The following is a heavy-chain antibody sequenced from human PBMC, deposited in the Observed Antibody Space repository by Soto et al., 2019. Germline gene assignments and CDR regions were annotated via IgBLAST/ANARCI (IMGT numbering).Heavy chain of an antibody. J-gene: IGHJ4*02. V-gene: IGHV3-64D*06. CDR3: VAPPGGASSGWRGDY. Sequence: PGGSLRLSCSASGFTFSSYAMHWVRQAPGKGLEYVSAISSNGGSTYYADSVKGRFTISRDNSKNTLYLQMSSLRAEDTAVYYCVAPPGGASSGWRGDYWGQGPWGTV. CDR1: GFTFSSYA. D-gene: IGHD6-19*01. CDR2: ISSNGGST.